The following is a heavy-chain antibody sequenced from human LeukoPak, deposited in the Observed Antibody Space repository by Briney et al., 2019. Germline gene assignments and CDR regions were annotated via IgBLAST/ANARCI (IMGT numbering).Heavy chain of an antibody. D-gene: IGHD3-10*01. CDR2: ISGSGGST. CDR1: GFTFSNYT. J-gene: IGHJ4*02. Sequence: GGSLRLSCAASGFTFSNYTMNWVRQAPGKGLEWVSAISGSGGSTYYADSVKGRFTISRDNSKNTLYLQMNSLRAEDTAVYYCAKEEWFGGFDYWGQGTLVTVSS. CDR3: AKEEWFGGFDY. V-gene: IGHV3-23*01.